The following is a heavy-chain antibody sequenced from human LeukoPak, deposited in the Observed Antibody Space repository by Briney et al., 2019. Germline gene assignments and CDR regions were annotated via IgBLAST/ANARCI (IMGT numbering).Heavy chain of an antibody. J-gene: IGHJ4*02. CDR1: CGSISSSSYY. Sequence: SETLSLTCTVSCGSISSSSYYWGWIRQPPGKGLEWIGSIYYSGSTYYNPSLKSRVTISVDTSKNQFSLKLSSVTAADTAVYYCARVFSLVAAAYQEYYFDYWGQGTLVTVSS. D-gene: IGHD2-15*01. CDR3: ARVFSLVAAAYQEYYFDY. CDR2: IYYSGST. V-gene: IGHV4-39*01.